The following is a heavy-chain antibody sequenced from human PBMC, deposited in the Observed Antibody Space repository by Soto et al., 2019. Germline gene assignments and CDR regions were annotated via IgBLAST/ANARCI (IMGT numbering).Heavy chain of an antibody. V-gene: IGHV3-33*05. J-gene: IGHJ4*02. CDR3: SRWGTTGGLDV. CDR1: GFTFRSYV. Sequence: QVQLVESGGGVVQPGTSLRLSCVGSGFTFRSYVIHWVRQAPGKGLEWVALTSYDGSNNFYGDSVKGRFTISRHNSRNTVEVQMDSLRFEATAFYYCSRWGTTGGLDVWGQGTLFSVSS. D-gene: IGHD3-16*01. CDR2: TSYDGSNN.